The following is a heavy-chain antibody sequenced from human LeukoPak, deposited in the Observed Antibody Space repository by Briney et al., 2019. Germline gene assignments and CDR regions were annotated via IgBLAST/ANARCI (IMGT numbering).Heavy chain of an antibody. D-gene: IGHD3-10*01. V-gene: IGHV1-3*01. J-gene: IGHJ4*02. CDR3: ARNVGSLWFGELFDY. Sequence: ASVKVSFKSSRYTFTSYAMHWVRPAAGQRLAGMGWINEGNGKTKYSRKFQGRVTINRETSASTAYMALSSLRSEDTAVYYCARNVGSLWFGELFDYWGQGTLVTVSS. CDR1: RYTFTSYA. CDR2: INEGNGKT.